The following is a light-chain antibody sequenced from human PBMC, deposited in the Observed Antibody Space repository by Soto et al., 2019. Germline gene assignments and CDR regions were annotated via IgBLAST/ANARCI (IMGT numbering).Light chain of an antibody. J-gene: IGLJ3*02. V-gene: IGLV2-8*01. Sequence: QSVLTQPPSASGSPGQSVTISCTGTSSDVGGYNYVSWYQQHPGKAPKLIIYEVTKRPSGVPDRFSGSKSGNTASLTVSGLLAEDEADYYCSSHAGIIPVVFGGGTKLTVL. CDR1: SSDVGGYNY. CDR3: SSHAGIIPVV. CDR2: EVT.